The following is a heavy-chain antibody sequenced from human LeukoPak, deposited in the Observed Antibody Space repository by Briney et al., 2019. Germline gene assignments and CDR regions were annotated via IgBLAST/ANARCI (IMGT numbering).Heavy chain of an antibody. CDR2: ISYDGSDI. V-gene: IGHV3-30-3*01. Sequence: PGGSLRLSCAASGFTFSSYAFHWVRQAPGKGLEWVAVISYDGSDIYYADSVKGRFTISRDNSKNMLYLQMNSLRVEDTSVYYCARDQSAGYSSSGSSSWGRLGDWGQGTLVTVSS. J-gene: IGHJ4*02. CDR3: ARDQSAGYSSSGSSSWGRLGD. CDR1: GFTFSSYA. D-gene: IGHD6-13*01.